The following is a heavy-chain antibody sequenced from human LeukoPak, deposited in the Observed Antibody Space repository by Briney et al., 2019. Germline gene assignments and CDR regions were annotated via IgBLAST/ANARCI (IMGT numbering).Heavy chain of an antibody. Sequence: APVKVSCKASGYTFTGYYTHWVRQAPGQGLEWMGWINPNSGGTNYAQKFQGRVTMTRDTSISTAYMELSRLRSDDTAVYYCARAQQLVTDDYFDYWGQGTLVTVSS. D-gene: IGHD6-13*01. CDR2: INPNSGGT. V-gene: IGHV1-2*02. CDR3: ARAQQLVTDDYFDY. J-gene: IGHJ4*02. CDR1: GYTFTGYY.